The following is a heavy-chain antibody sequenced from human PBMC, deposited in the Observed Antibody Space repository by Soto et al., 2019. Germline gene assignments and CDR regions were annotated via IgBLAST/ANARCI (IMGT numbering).Heavy chain of an antibody. J-gene: IGHJ6*02. CDR1: GGSIGSSSYY. CDR2: IYYSGST. Sequence: PSETLSLTCTVSGGSIGSSSYYWGWIRQPPGKGLEWIGSIYYSGSTYYNPSLKSRVTISVDTSKNQFSLKLSSVTAADTAVYYCAREGATNYGMDVWGQGTTVTVSS. V-gene: IGHV4-39*02. CDR3: AREGATNYGMDV.